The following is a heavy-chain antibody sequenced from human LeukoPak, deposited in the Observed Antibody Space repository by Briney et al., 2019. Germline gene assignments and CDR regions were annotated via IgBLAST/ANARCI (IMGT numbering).Heavy chain of an antibody. CDR1: GFTFSTYA. CDR3: ATSMATRVDYYYMDV. Sequence: GGSLRLSCAASGFTFSTYAMTWVRQAPGKGLEWVSLISWDGGSTYYADSVKGRFTISRDNSKNSLYLQMNSLRAEDTALYYCATSMATRVDYYYMDVWGKGTTVTVSS. CDR2: ISWDGGST. V-gene: IGHV3-43D*03. D-gene: IGHD5-24*01. J-gene: IGHJ6*03.